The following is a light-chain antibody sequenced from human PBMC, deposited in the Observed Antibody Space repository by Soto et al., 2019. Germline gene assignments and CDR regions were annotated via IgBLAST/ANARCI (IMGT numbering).Light chain of an antibody. V-gene: IGKV3-11*01. Sequence: EIVLTQSPATLSLSPGDRATLSCRASQSVTSSLAWFQQKPGQAPRLLIYDVSRRATAIPARFSGSGFGTDFTLTITPLHPEDFATYYCQQLNSYPYTFGQGTRLEIE. CDR1: QSVTSS. J-gene: IGKJ5*01. CDR3: QQLNSYPYT. CDR2: DVS.